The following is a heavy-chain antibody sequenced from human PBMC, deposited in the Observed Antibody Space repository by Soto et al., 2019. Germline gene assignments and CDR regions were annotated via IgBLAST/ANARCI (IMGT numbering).Heavy chain of an antibody. CDR3: AKDPKAGPPYYFDY. CDR1: GFTFSSYA. V-gene: IGHV3-23*01. D-gene: IGHD6-13*01. CDR2: IDASGGYT. Sequence: SLRLSCAASGFTFSSYAMSWVRQAPGKGLEWVSLIDASGGYTYYADSVKGRFTISRDNSRNTLYLQMNSLRAEDTAVYYCAKDPKAGPPYYFDYWGQGSLVTVSS. J-gene: IGHJ4*02.